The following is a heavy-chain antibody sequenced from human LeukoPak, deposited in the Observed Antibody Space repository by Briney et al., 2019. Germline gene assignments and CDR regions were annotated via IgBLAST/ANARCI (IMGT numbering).Heavy chain of an antibody. J-gene: IGHJ4*02. V-gene: IGHV3-23*01. D-gene: IGHD3-10*01. CDR1: GFTFNIYA. CDR2: ISGSGGST. Sequence: GGSLRLSCAASGFTFNIYAMTWVRQAPGKGLEWVSAISGSGGSTYYADSVKGRFTISRDNSKNTLYLQMNSLRAEDTAVYYCAKGPFVQDVLLWFGELFPIDYWGQGTLVTVSS. CDR3: AKGPFVQDVLLWFGELFPIDY.